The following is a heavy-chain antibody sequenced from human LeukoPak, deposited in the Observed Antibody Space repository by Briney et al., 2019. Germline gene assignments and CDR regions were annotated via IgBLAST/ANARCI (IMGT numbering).Heavy chain of an antibody. CDR3: ARGQPPSYYDMDV. CDR2: IWSDGSSK. J-gene: IGHJ6*02. CDR1: GFTFSSYG. V-gene: IGHV3-33*01. D-gene: IGHD6-13*01. Sequence: PGRSLILSCVASGFTFSSYGMHWVRQAPGKGLELVAVIWSDGSSKHYADSVKGRFTISRDNSKNTLYLQMSSLRAEDTALYYCARGQPPSYYDMDVWGQGTTVTVSS.